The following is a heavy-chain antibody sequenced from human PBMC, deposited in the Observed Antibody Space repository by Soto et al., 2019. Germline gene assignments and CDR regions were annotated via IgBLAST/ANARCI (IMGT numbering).Heavy chain of an antibody. D-gene: IGHD2-15*01. CDR2: ISNRGDT. Sequence: EVQLVESGGGLVQPGGSLRLSCTASGFIVSDTYMNWVRQAPGKGLEWVSVISNRGDTHYADSVRGRFSLSRDIDDNTFHLQMNHLRVEDTAVYYCAREPRYCRGGSCSITGDAFDIWGQGTMVTVSS. V-gene: IGHV3-66*01. CDR3: AREPRYCRGGSCSITGDAFDI. CDR1: GFIVSDTY. J-gene: IGHJ3*02.